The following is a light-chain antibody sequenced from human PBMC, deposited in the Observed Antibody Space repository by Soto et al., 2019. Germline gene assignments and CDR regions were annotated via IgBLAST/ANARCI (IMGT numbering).Light chain of an antibody. J-gene: IGKJ2*01. Sequence: EIVLTQSPATLSLSPGERATLSCRASQSVSSYLAWYQQKPGQAPRLLIYDASNRATGIPARLSGSGSGTDFTLTISSREPEDVSVYYCQQRSNWPPYTFGQGTKLEIK. CDR2: DAS. CDR3: QQRSNWPPYT. CDR1: QSVSSY. V-gene: IGKV3-11*01.